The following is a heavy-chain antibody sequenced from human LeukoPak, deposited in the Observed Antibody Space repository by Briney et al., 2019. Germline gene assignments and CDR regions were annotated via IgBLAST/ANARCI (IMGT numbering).Heavy chain of an antibody. CDR3: ARHGSSSWYCFDY. CDR1: GGSISSYY. J-gene: IGHJ4*02. Sequence: SETLSLTCTVSGGSISSYYWSWIRQPPGKGLEWIGYIYYSGSTNYNPSLKSRVTISVDTSKNQFSLKLSSVTAADTAVYYCARHGSSSWYCFDYWGQGTLVTVSS. CDR2: IYYSGST. V-gene: IGHV4-59*08. D-gene: IGHD6-13*01.